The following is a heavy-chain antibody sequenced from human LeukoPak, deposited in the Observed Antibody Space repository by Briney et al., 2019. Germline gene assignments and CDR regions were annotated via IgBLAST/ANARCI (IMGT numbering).Heavy chain of an antibody. V-gene: IGHV4-61*02. CDR3: ARAETKYIPSV. Sequence: PSETLSLTCTVSGGSISSGSYYWSWIRQPAGKGLEWIGRIYTSGSTNYNPSLKSRVTISVDTSKNQFSLKLSSVTAADTAVYYCARAETKYIPSVWGQGTLVTVSS. CDR2: IYTSGST. CDR1: GGSISSGSYY. D-gene: IGHD2-2*02. J-gene: IGHJ4*02.